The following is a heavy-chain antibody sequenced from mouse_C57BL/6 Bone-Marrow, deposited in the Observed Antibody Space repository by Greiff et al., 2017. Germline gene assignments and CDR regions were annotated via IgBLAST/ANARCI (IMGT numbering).Heavy chain of an antibody. D-gene: IGHD2-3*01. Sequence: VQLQQSGAELVRPGASVKLSCTASGFNIKDDYMHWVKQRPEQGLEWIGWIDPENGDTEYASKFQGKATITADTSSNTAYLQLSSLTSEDTAVYYCTTEGVTTPWFAYWGQGTLVTVSA. CDR1: GFNIKDDY. CDR3: TTEGVTTPWFAY. V-gene: IGHV14-4*01. J-gene: IGHJ3*01. CDR2: IDPENGDT.